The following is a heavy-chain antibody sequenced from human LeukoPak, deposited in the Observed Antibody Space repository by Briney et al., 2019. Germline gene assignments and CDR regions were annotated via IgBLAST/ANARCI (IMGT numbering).Heavy chain of an antibody. D-gene: IGHD3-16*02. V-gene: IGHV4-59*08. CDR1: GGSISSDY. CDR2: IYYSGST. CDR3: ARLFPSYDYVWGSYRINAFDI. J-gene: IGHJ3*02. Sequence: SETLSLTCTVSGGSISSDYWSWIRQPPGKGLEWIGYIYYSGSTNYNPSLKSRVTISVDTSKNQFSLKLSSVTAADTAVYYCARLFPSYDYVWGSYRINAFDIWGQGTMVTVSS.